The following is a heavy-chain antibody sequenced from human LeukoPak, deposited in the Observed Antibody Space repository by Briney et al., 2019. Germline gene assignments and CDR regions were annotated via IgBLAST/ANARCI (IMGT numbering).Heavy chain of an antibody. Sequence: ASVRASCKASGYTFSIYGFSWVRQAPGQGLEWMGWISAYNGNTNYAQKFQGRVTMTTDTSTSTAHMELRSLRSDDTAVYYCARQGYSGHSQGAADYWGQGTLVTVSS. V-gene: IGHV1-18*01. CDR2: ISAYNGNT. CDR3: ARQGYSGHSQGAADY. CDR1: GYTFSIYG. D-gene: IGHD4-23*01. J-gene: IGHJ4*02.